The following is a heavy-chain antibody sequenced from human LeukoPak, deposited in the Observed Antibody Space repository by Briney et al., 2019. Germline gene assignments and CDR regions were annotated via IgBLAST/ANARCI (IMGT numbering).Heavy chain of an antibody. CDR2: IHYSGSA. V-gene: IGHV4-34*01. CDR3: ARSSSWYYFDY. CDR1: GGSFSGYY. D-gene: IGHD6-13*01. Sequence: SETLSLTCAVYGGSFSGYYWTWIRQPPGKGLEWIGEIHYSGSATYNPSLKSRVTISVDTSKNQFSLKLSSVTAADTAVYYCARSSSWYYFDYWGQGTLVTVSS. J-gene: IGHJ4*02.